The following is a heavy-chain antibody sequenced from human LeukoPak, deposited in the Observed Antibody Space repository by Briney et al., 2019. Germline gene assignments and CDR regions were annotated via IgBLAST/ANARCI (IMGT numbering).Heavy chain of an antibody. D-gene: IGHD6-13*01. CDR2: IYTSGST. J-gene: IGHJ4*02. CDR3: AREAGGLYSSSWYFDY. V-gene: IGHV4-4*07. CDR1: GGSISSYY. Sequence: PSETLSLTCTVSGGSISSYYWSWIRQPAGKGLEWIGCIYTSGSTNYNPSLKSRVTMSVDTSKNQFSLKLSSVTAADTAVYYCAREAGGLYSSSWYFDYWGQGTLVTVSS.